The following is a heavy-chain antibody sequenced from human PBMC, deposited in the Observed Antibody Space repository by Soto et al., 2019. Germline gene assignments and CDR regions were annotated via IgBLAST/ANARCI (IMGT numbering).Heavy chain of an antibody. Sequence: QVQLVQSGAEVKKPGSSVKVSCKASGGTFSSYTISWVRQAPGQGLEWMGRIIPILGIANYAQKLQGRVTMTADKSTSTVYMELSSMRAEDTAVYYCARAFSSGLEDYWGQGTLVTVSS. CDR1: GGTFSSYT. CDR3: ARAFSSGLEDY. J-gene: IGHJ4*02. D-gene: IGHD6-19*01. V-gene: IGHV1-69*02. CDR2: IIPILGIA.